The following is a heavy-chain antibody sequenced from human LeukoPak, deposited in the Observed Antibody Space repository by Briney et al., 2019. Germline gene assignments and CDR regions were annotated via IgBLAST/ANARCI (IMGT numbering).Heavy chain of an antibody. Sequence: SETLSLTCAVYDGPFRGYYWNWIRQPPRKGVEWIGEINHSGNTNYNPSLKSRVTISKDESKNQFSLKLNSVTAADRAVYYCARGPGSGSHFAWFDSWGQGIQVTVSS. CDR1: DGPFRGYY. J-gene: IGHJ5*01. V-gene: IGHV4-34*01. D-gene: IGHD3-10*01. CDR2: INHSGNT. CDR3: ARGPGSGSHFAWFDS.